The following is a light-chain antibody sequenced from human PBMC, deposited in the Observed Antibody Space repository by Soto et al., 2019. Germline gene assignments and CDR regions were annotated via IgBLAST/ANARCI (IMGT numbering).Light chain of an antibody. V-gene: IGLV1-40*01. CDR1: SSNIGAGYD. CDR3: QSYDSSLSGV. Sequence: VLTQPPSVSGAPGQRVTISCTGSSSNIGAGYDVHWYQQFPGTAPKLLIYGNSNRPSGAPDRFSGSKSGTSASLAITGLQAEDEADYYCQSYDSSLSGVFGSGTKVTVL. J-gene: IGLJ1*01. CDR2: GNS.